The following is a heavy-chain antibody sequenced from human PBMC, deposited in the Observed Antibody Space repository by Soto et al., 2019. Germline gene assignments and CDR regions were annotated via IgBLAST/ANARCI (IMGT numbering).Heavy chain of an antibody. CDR3: VRTACVINNCSYRGVR. CDR1: GFDFKTYG. Sequence: QGQLVESGGGVVQPGRSLRLSCVASGFDFKTYGMHWVRQAPGKGLEWVAVIGFDGTNIHYSDSVRGRFSISRDNSENTVSLHMNSLRVEDTALYYCVRTACVINNCSYRGVRWGEGNLGTV. J-gene: IGHJ4*02. D-gene: IGHD1-20*01. CDR2: IGFDGTNI. V-gene: IGHV3-33*01.